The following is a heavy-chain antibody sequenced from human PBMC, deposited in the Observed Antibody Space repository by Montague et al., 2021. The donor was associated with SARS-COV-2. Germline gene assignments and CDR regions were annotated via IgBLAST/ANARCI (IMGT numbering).Heavy chain of an antibody. J-gene: IGHJ5*02. CDR3: AHRPGGFQQPPFDP. CDR2: IYWDDDK. CDR1: GFSLSTSGVG. D-gene: IGHD2-8*02. Sequence: PALVKPTQTLTLTCTFSGFSLSTSGVGVGWIRQPPGKALEWFVLIYWDDDKRYSPSLKSRLTITKDTSKNQVVLTMTNMDPVDTATYYCAHRPGGFQQPPFDPWGQGTLVTVSS. V-gene: IGHV2-5*02.